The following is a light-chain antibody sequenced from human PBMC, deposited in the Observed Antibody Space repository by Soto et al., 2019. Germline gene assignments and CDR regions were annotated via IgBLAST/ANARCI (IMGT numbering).Light chain of an antibody. J-gene: IGKJ2*01. Sequence: DIQMTQSPSTLSASVGDRVTITCPASQSISSWLAWYKQKPGKAPKLLIYDASSLESGVPSRFSGSGSGTEFTLTIISLQRDDFATYYCQQDKSYPYPCGQRTKLEIK. CDR2: DAS. CDR3: QQDKSYPYP. V-gene: IGKV1-5*01. CDR1: QSISSW.